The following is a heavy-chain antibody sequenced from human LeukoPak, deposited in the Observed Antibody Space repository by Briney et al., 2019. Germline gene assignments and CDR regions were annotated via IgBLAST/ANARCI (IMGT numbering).Heavy chain of an antibody. CDR3: ARVSSYGYHFDY. J-gene: IGHJ4*02. CDR2: IGTAGDT. CDR1: GFTFSSYD. Sequence: GGSLRLSCAASGFTFSSYDMHWVRQATGKGLDWVSAIGTAGDTYYPGSVKGRFTISRENAKNSLYLQMNSLRAGDTAVYYRARVSSYGYHFDYWGQGTLVTVSS. V-gene: IGHV3-13*01. D-gene: IGHD5-18*01.